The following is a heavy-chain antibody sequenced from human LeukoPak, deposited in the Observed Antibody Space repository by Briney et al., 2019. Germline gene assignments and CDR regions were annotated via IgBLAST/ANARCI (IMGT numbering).Heavy chain of an antibody. D-gene: IGHD6-19*01. J-gene: IGHJ6*03. CDR3: ARDRDSSGWYHYMDV. V-gene: IGHV3-21*01. CDR2: ISSSSSYI. Sequence: GGSLRLSCAASGFTFSSYSMNWVRQAPGKGLEWVSSISSSSSYIYYADSVKGRFTISRDNSKNTLYLQMNSLRTEDTAVYYCARDRDSSGWYHYMDVWGKGTTVTVSS. CDR1: GFTFSSYS.